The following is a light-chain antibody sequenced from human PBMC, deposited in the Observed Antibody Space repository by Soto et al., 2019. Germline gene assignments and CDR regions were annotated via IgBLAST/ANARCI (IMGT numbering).Light chain of an antibody. V-gene: IGKV3-20*01. Sequence: EIVMTQSPATLSVSPGESVTLSCRASQSVASNLAWYQQKPGQAPRLLIYGASSRATGIPDRFSGSGSGTDFTLAISRVESEDFAVYYCQQYGSLPITFGQGTKVDIK. CDR2: GAS. CDR3: QQYGSLPIT. CDR1: QSVASN. J-gene: IGKJ1*01.